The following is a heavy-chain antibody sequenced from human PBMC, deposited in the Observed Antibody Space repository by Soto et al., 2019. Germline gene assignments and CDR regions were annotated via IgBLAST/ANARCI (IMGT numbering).Heavy chain of an antibody. Sequence: SGAEVKKPGASVKVSCKASGYTFTSYAMHWVRQAPGQRLEWMGWINAGNGNTKYSQKFQGRVTITRDTSASTAYMELSSLRSEDTAVYYCARDGAYSSSWYVTGWFDPWGQGTLVTVSS. CDR2: INAGNGNT. CDR3: ARDGAYSSSWYVTGWFDP. CDR1: GYTFTSYA. V-gene: IGHV1-3*01. J-gene: IGHJ5*02. D-gene: IGHD6-13*01.